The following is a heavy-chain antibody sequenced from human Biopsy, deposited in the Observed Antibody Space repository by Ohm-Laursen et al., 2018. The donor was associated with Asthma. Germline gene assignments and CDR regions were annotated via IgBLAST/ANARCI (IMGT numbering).Heavy chain of an antibody. CDR2: IYYSVST. Sequence: SQTLSLTCSVSYGSITSGGYYWTWIRQHPGKGLEWIGFIYYSVSTYYNPSLKSRVSISIDTSKNQFSLKLSSVTAADTAVYYCARAQDYYDSRGYYRSFDYWGQGTLVTVSS. D-gene: IGHD3-22*01. V-gene: IGHV4-31*03. J-gene: IGHJ4*02. CDR1: YGSITSGGYY. CDR3: ARAQDYYDSRGYYRSFDY.